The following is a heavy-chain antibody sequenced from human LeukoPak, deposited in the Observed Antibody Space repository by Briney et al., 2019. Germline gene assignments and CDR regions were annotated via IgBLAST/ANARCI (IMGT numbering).Heavy chain of an antibody. CDR1: GYTFTSYG. Sequence: ASVKVSCKASGYTFTSYGISWVRQAPGQGLEWMGWISAYNGNTNYAQKLQGRVTMTTDTSTSTAYMELRSLRSDDTAVYYCARNRRYGSGSYYKTLDYWGQGTLVTASS. J-gene: IGHJ4*02. CDR3: ARNRRYGSGSYYKTLDY. CDR2: ISAYNGNT. D-gene: IGHD3-10*01. V-gene: IGHV1-18*04.